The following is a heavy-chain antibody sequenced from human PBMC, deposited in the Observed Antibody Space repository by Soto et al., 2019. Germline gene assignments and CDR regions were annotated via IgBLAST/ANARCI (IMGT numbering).Heavy chain of an antibody. CDR3: AKDAVAYNGEWDWFDL. J-gene: IGHJ5*02. V-gene: IGHV3-23*01. CDR1: GFTFKNFA. Sequence: GGSPRLSCVASGFTFKNFAMTWVRQAPGKGMEWVSAIGGSGSSANYADSVKGRFTVSRDDSKSTLYLQMSGLRVDDTALYYCAKDAVAYNGEWDWFDLWGQGTLVTVS. D-gene: IGHD3-10*01. CDR2: IGGSGSSA.